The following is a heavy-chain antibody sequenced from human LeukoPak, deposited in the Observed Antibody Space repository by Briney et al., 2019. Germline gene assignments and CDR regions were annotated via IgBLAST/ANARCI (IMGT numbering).Heavy chain of an antibody. J-gene: IGHJ4*02. CDR2: INPSGGST. Sequence: ASVEVSCKASGYTFTSYYMHWVRQAPGQGLEWMGIINPSGGSTSYAQQFQGRVTMTRDTSTSIVYMELSSLRSEDTAVYYCARCYDSSGYYVYWGQGTLVTVSS. CDR1: GYTFTSYY. V-gene: IGHV1-46*01. CDR3: ARCYDSSGYYVY. D-gene: IGHD3-22*01.